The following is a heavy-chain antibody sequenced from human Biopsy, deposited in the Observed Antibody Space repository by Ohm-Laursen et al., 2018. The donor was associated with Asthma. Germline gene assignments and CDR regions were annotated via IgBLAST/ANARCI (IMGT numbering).Heavy chain of an antibody. CDR3: ARQAGQDYGDSSGFDI. J-gene: IGHJ3*02. Sequence: SLRLSCSASGFVFSQCGMHWVRQGPGKGLEWVALVSSDGHNKYYEDSVKGRFTISRDNSRNRLYLQINRLTVEDSAVYFCARQAGQDYGDSSGFDIWGQGTKVAVSS. V-gene: IGHV3-30*03. D-gene: IGHD3-22*01. CDR2: VSSDGHNK. CDR1: GFVFSQCG.